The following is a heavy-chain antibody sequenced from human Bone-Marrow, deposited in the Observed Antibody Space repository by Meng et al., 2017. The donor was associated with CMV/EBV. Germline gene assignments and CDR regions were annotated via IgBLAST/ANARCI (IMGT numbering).Heavy chain of an antibody. J-gene: IGHJ3*02. CDR1: GFTVSSYG. V-gene: IGHV3-30*02. CDR3: AKDDQGITGTTLDAFDI. Sequence: GESLKISCAASGFTVSSYGMHWVRQAPGKGLEWVAFIRYDGSNKYYADSVKSRFTISRDNSKNTLYLQMNSLRAEDTAVYYCAKDDQGITGTTLDAFDIWGQGTMVTVSS. CDR2: IRYDGSNK. D-gene: IGHD1-7*01.